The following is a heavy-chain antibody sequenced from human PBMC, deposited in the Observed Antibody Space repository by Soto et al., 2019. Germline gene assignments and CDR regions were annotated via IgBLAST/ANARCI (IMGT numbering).Heavy chain of an antibody. CDR2: IYYSGST. V-gene: IGHV4-59*01. Sequence: QVQLQESGPGLVKPSETLSLTCTVSGGSISSYYWSWIRQPPGKGLEWIGYIYYSGSTNYNPSLKSRVTLAXXTXKXLFSLKLSSVTAADTAVYYCASGGSSGYFTSAAFDIWGQGTMVTVSS. CDR3: ASGGSSGYFTSAAFDI. J-gene: IGHJ3*02. CDR1: GGSISSYY. D-gene: IGHD3-22*01.